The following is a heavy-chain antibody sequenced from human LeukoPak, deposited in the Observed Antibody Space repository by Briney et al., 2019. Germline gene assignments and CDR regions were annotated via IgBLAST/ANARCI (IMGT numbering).Heavy chain of an antibody. Sequence: GGSLRLSCAASGFTFDDYAMHWVRQAPGKGLEWVSGISWNSGSIGYADSVKGRFTISRDNAKNSLYLQMNSLRAEDTALYYCAKDIRGGNSGLFDYWGQGTLVTVSS. CDR2: ISWNSGSI. D-gene: IGHD4-23*01. J-gene: IGHJ4*02. CDR1: GFTFDDYA. CDR3: AKDIRGGNSGLFDY. V-gene: IGHV3-9*01.